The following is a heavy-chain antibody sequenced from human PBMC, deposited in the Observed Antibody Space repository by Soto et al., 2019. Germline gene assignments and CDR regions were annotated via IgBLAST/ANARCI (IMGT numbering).Heavy chain of an antibody. Sequence: GGSLRLSCAASGFTFSSYGMHWVRQAPGKGLEWVAVISYDGSNKYYADSVKGRFTISRDNSKNTLYLQMNSLRAEDTAVYYCATGYDSSGYYYVLPEDYFDYWGQGTLVTVSS. CDR3: ATGYDSSGYYYVLPEDYFDY. J-gene: IGHJ4*02. CDR1: GFTFSSYG. V-gene: IGHV3-30*03. D-gene: IGHD3-22*01. CDR2: ISYDGSNK.